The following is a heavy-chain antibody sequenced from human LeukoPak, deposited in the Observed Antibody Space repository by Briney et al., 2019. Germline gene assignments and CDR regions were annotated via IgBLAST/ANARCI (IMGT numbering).Heavy chain of an antibody. CDR3: ARLGFGESHQDY. V-gene: IGHV1-69*13. J-gene: IGHJ4*02. CDR2: IIPIFGTA. Sequence: SVKVSCKASGGTFSSYAISWVRQAPGEGLEWMGGIIPIFGTANYAQKFQGRVTITADESTGTAYMELSSLRSEDTAVYYCARLGFGESHQDYWGQGTLVTVSS. D-gene: IGHD3-10*01. CDR1: GGTFSSYA.